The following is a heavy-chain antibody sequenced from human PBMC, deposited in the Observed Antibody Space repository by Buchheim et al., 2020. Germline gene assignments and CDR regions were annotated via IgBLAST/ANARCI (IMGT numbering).Heavy chain of an antibody. CDR1: GFTVSSDS. V-gene: IGHV3-66*01. D-gene: IGHD3-22*01. J-gene: IGHJ5*02. CDR2: SDGGGAT. CDR3: ARRQPSGSWFDP. Sequence: EVQLVESGGGLVQPGGSLRLSCAVSGFTVSSDSMSWVRQAPGKGLEWVSASDGGGATDYTDSVKGRVNIDRDSSKNKRTLQMNRLRVEDTAMYYCARRQPSGSWFDPWGQGTL.